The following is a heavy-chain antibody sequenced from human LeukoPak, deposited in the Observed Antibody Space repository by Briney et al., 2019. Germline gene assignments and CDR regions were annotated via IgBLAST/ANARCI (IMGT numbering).Heavy chain of an antibody. D-gene: IGHD6-6*01. J-gene: IGHJ5*02. V-gene: IGHV3-7*01. Sequence: GGSLRLSCAASGFTFSSYWMSWVRQAPGKGLEWVANIKQDGSEKYYVDSVKGRFTVSRDNAKNSLFLQMNSLRVEDTAVYYCARGSSTVAARNNWFDPWGQGTLVTVSS. CDR3: ARGSSTVAARNNWFDP. CDR1: GFTFSSYW. CDR2: IKQDGSEK.